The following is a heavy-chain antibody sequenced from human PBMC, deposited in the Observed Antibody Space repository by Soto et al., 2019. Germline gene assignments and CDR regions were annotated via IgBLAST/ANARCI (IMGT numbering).Heavy chain of an antibody. D-gene: IGHD5-12*01. CDR3: ARGGPAWMGMATTYFDY. V-gene: IGHV3-33*01. J-gene: IGHJ4*02. CDR2: IWYDGSNK. Sequence: QVQLVESGGGVVQPGRSLRLSCAASGFTFSSYGMHWVRQAPGKGLEWVAVIWYDGSNKYYADSVKGRFTISRDNSKNTLYLQMNSLRAEDTAVYYCARGGPAWMGMATTYFDYWGQGTLVTVSS. CDR1: GFTFSSYG.